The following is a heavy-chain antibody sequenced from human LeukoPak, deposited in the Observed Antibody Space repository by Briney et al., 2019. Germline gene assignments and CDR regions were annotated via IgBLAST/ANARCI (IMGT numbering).Heavy chain of an antibody. CDR3: ARALDRSSYYVYRS. J-gene: IGHJ4*02. V-gene: IGHV1-8*01. CDR2: MNPNSGNT. CDR1: GYTFTDFD. D-gene: IGHD3-10*02. Sequence: ASVKVSCKASGYTFTDFDIIWVRQAPGQGLEWMGWMNPNSGNTVYAQKFRDRVTVTRDTSINTARMELTSLTSEDTAVYYCARALDRSSYYVYRSWDQEPVITVSS.